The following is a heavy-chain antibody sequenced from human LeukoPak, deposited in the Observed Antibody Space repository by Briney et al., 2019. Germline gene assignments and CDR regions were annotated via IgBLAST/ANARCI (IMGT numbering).Heavy chain of an antibody. J-gene: IGHJ3*02. CDR3: ARVARYSYDTKAYYVRRAFDI. V-gene: IGHV1-18*01. Sequence: ASVKVSCKASGYTFTSYGISWVRQAPGQGLEWMGWFSPYNAKTDNAHSLRGRVTTKYSQKPQGTVTMTTDASTSAAYMVLRSLRSDDTAVYYCARVARYSYDTKAYYVRRAFDIWGQGTTVTVSS. D-gene: IGHD3-16*01. CDR1: GYTFTSYG. CDR2: FSPYNAKTDNAHSLRGRVTT.